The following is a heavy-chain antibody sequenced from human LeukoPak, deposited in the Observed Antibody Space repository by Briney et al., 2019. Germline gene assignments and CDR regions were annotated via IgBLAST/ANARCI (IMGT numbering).Heavy chain of an antibody. Sequence: AAVKVSCKACGYTFTGYYMHWVRQAPGQGVEGVGWNNHNSGDTNHAQKLHGRLTMNREPYISTAYMELSSLRSDDAAVYYCSRDFGERTGYYMDVWGKGTTVTVSS. CDR1: GYTFTGYY. CDR2: NNHNSGDT. D-gene: IGHD3-3*01. V-gene: IGHV1-2*02. J-gene: IGHJ6*03. CDR3: SRDFGERTGYYMDV.